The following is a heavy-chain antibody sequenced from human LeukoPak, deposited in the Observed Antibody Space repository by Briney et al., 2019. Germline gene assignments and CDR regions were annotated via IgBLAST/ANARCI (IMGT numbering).Heavy chain of an antibody. CDR1: GFTFNNYA. CDR3: AKRPLGSSYYFHY. D-gene: IGHD1-26*01. V-gene: IGHV3-23*01. Sequence: SGGSLRLSCAASGFTFNNYAMNWVRQAPGKGLEWVSTISAGGGSSNYADSVKGRFTISRDNSKNTLYLQMNSLRAEDTAVYYCAKRPLGSSYYFHYWGQGTLVTVSS. CDR2: ISAGGGSS. J-gene: IGHJ4*02.